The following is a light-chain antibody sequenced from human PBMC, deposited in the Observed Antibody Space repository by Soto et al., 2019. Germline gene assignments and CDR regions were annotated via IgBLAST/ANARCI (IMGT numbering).Light chain of an antibody. CDR3: AAWDDNWGGEV. J-gene: IGLJ3*02. V-gene: IGLV1-44*01. CDR1: SSNIGSNT. Sequence: QSGLTQPPSASGTPGQKIIISCSGSSSNIGSNTVNWYQHLPGTAPKVLIYRNSHRPSGVPDRFSGSQSGSSASLAISGLQSEDEADYYCAAWDDNWGGEVFGGGTKLTVL. CDR2: RNS.